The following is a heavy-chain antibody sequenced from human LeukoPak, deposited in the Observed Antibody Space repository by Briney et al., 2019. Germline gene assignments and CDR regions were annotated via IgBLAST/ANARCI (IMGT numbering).Heavy chain of an antibody. J-gene: IGHJ6*04. CDR1: GGSFSGYY. D-gene: IGHD3-10*01. CDR2: INHSGST. CDR3: ARATMVRGLYLDV. Sequence: NPSETLSLTCAVYGGSFSGYYWSWIRQPPGKGLEWVGEINHSGSTNYKPSRKRRVTTSVDTSKNQFSLKLSSVTAADTAVYYCARATMVRGLYLDVWGKGTTVTISS. V-gene: IGHV4-34*01.